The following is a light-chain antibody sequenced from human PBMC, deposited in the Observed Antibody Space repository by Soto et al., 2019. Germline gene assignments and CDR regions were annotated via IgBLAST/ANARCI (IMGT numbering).Light chain of an antibody. J-gene: IGKJ1*01. CDR3: QQYGGSPWT. Sequence: DIQMTQSPSTLSASIGDRVTITCRASQSISSYLNWYQQKPGKAPKLLIYAASSLQSGVPSRFSGSGSGTDFTLTISRLEPEDFAVYYCQQYGGSPWTFGQGTKVDI. CDR1: QSISSY. V-gene: IGKV1-39*01. CDR2: AAS.